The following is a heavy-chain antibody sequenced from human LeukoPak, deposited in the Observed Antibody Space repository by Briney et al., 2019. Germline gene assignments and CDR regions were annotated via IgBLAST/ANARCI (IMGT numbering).Heavy chain of an antibody. J-gene: IGHJ4*02. Sequence: SETLSLTCTVSGGSISSSSYYWSWIRQPPGKGLEWIGEINHSGSTNYNPSLKSRVTISVDTSKNQFSLKLSSVTAADTAVYYCASVTGKYWGQGTLVTVSS. CDR2: INHSGST. D-gene: IGHD1-20*01. CDR3: ASVTGKY. CDR1: GGSISSSSYY. V-gene: IGHV4-39*07.